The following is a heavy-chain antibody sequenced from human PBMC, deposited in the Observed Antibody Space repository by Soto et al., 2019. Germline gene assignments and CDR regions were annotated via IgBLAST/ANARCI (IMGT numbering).Heavy chain of an antibody. CDR2: IYYSGST. CDR1: VGSISSYY. CDR3: ARAIDYYDSSGYSNWFDP. D-gene: IGHD3-22*01. Sequence: SETLSLTCTVSVGSISSYYWSWIRQPPGKGLEWIGYIYYSGSTNYNPSLKSRVTISVDTSKNQFSLKLSSVTAADTAVYYCARAIDYYDSSGYSNWFDPWGQGTLVTVSS. J-gene: IGHJ5*02. V-gene: IGHV4-59*01.